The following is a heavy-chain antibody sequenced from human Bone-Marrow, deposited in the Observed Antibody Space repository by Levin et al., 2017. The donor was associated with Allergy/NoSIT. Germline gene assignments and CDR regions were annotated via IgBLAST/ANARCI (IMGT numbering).Heavy chain of an antibody. J-gene: IGHJ4*02. D-gene: IGHD4-23*01. CDR2: TWLDGTET. V-gene: IGHV3-33*01. Sequence: PGGSLRLSCAASGFTFSFYGMHWVRQAPGKGLEWVAFTWLDGTETYYADSVKGRFTVSRDNSNNTLYLQMNSLRAEDTAVYYCARDMGHRPYSGNAGFDFWGQGTLVTVSS. CDR3: ARDMGHRPYSGNAGFDF. CDR1: GFTFSFYG.